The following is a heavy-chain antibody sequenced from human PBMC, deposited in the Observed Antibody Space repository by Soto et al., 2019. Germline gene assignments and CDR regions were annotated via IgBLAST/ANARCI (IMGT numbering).Heavy chain of an antibody. CDR2: ISWNSGSI. CDR1: GFTFDDYA. CDR3: AKAVGSYGNFDY. Sequence: EVQLVESGGGLVQPGRSLRLSCAASGFTFDDYAMHWVRQAPGKGLEWVSGISWNSGSIGYADSVKGRFTISRDNAKKSLYLHMNMLRAEDTPLYYCAKAVGSYGNFDYRGQGTLVTVSS. D-gene: IGHD5-18*01. J-gene: IGHJ4*02. V-gene: IGHV3-9*01.